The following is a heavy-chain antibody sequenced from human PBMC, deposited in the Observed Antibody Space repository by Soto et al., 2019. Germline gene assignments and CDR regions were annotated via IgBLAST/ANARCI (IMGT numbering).Heavy chain of an antibody. V-gene: IGHV4-59*12. CDR3: ARVRREYDNSGPVDY. CDR1: GGSISSYY. Sequence: SETLSLTCTVSGGSISSYYWSWIRQPPGKGLEWIGNVYYNGNTNYNPSLKSRLTISVDTSNNQFSLKVKSVTAADTAVYYCARVRREYDNSGPVDYWGQGTLVTVSS. CDR2: VYYNGNT. D-gene: IGHD3-22*01. J-gene: IGHJ4*02.